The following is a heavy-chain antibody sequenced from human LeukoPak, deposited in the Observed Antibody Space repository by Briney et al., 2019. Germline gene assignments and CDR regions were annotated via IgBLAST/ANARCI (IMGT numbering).Heavy chain of an antibody. CDR2: ISPSNGAT. Sequence: ASVRVSCKASGYTFTAYYMHWVRQAPGQGLEWMGWISPSNGATKYAQKFQGRVTLTTDTSISTAYMELSRLTSDDTAVLYCVEENFRFDYWGQGTLVTVSS. CDR1: GYTFTAYY. D-gene: IGHD1-7*01. V-gene: IGHV1-2*02. J-gene: IGHJ4*02. CDR3: VEENFRFDY.